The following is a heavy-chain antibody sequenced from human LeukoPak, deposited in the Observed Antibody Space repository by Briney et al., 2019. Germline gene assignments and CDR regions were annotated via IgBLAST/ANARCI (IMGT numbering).Heavy chain of an antibody. CDR1: GFTFSSYG. J-gene: IGHJ4*02. CDR3: AKDLDQQLAPFDY. Sequence: GGSLRLSCAVSGFTFSSYGMSWVRQAPGKGREWVSGISGSGGSTYYADSVKGRFTISRDNSKNTLYVQMNSLRADDTAVYYSAKDLDQQLAPFDYWGQGTLVTVSS. CDR2: ISGSGGST. V-gene: IGHV3-23*01. D-gene: IGHD6-13*01.